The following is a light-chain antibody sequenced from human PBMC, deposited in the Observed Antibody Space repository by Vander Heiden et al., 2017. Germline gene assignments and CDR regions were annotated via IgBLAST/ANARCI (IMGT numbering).Light chain of an antibody. Sequence: EIVLTQSPATLYVSPGERPTLSCRTSQSVTSNYLAWYQQKPGQAPRLLIYGASTRAAGIPARFSGSGSGTEFTLTISSLQSEDFAVYYCQQYHKWPITFGQGTRLEIK. CDR1: QSVTSN. CDR2: GAS. J-gene: IGKJ5*01. CDR3: QQYHKWPIT. V-gene: IGKV3-15*01.